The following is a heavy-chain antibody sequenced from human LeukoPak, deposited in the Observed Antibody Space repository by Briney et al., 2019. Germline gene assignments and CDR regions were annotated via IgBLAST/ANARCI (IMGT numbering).Heavy chain of an antibody. Sequence: SETLSLTCTVSSGSITSSSYYWVWIRQPPGMGLEWIGSKFYSGGTYYNPSLKSRVTISVDTSKKQFSLKLRSVTAADTAVYYCARHEWGITNAFDIWGQGTMVTVSS. CDR3: ARHEWGITNAFDI. CDR2: KFYSGGT. D-gene: IGHD1-14*01. J-gene: IGHJ3*02. V-gene: IGHV4-39*01. CDR1: SGSITSSSYY.